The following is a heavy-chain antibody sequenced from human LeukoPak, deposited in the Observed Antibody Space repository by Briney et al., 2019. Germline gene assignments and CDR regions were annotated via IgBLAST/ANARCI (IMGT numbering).Heavy chain of an antibody. J-gene: IGHJ4*02. CDR3: ARGHTRITMIRGSKSAYYFDY. Sequence: PSETLSLTCAVYGGSFSGYYWSWIRQPPGKGLEWVGDINQSGSTNHNSSLKSRVTISVATSKNQFSLKLNSVTAADTAVYYCARGHTRITMIRGSKSAYYFDYWGQGTLVTVSS. CDR2: INQSGST. CDR1: GGSFSGYY. D-gene: IGHD3-10*01. V-gene: IGHV4-34*01.